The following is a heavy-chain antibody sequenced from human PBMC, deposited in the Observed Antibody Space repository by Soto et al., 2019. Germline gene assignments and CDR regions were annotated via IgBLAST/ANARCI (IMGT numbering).Heavy chain of an antibody. CDR3: ARDYDFWSGYYTSYFDY. CDR2: ISSSSSYI. V-gene: IGHV3-21*01. D-gene: IGHD3-3*01. J-gene: IGHJ4*02. CDR1: GFTFSSYS. Sequence: GGSLRLSCAASGFTFSSYSMNWFRQAPGKGLEWVSSISSSSSYIYYADSVKGRFTISRDNAKNSLYLQMNSLRAEDTAVYYCARDYDFWSGYYTSYFDYWGQGTLVTVSS.